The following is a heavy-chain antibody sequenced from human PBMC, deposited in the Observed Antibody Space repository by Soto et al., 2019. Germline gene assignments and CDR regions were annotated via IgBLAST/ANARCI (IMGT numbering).Heavy chain of an antibody. V-gene: IGHV3-11*01. CDR1: GFTFSDYY. CDR2: MTSSGSSS. CDR3: ARELCGNYFGFDL. Sequence: QVQLVESGGDLVKPGGSLRLSCAASGFTFSDYYMSWIRQAPGKGLEWISYMTSSGSSSSYADSVKGRFTISRDNAKNSLYLTMNSLRGDDTALYYCARELCGNYFGFDLWGQGTMVTVSS. J-gene: IGHJ3*01. D-gene: IGHD1-26*01.